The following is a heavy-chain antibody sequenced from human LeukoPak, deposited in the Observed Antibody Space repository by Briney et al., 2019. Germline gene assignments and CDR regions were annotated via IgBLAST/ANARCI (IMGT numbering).Heavy chain of an antibody. CDR1: GFTFNIYA. J-gene: IGHJ4*02. Sequence: GGSLRLSCAASGFTFNIYAMHWVRQAPVKGLEWVAVISYDESDKYYADSVKGRFTISRDNSKNTLYLQMNSLRVEDTAVYYCARRWSFDHWGQGTLVTVSS. V-gene: IGHV3-30*04. CDR2: ISYDESDK. D-gene: IGHD6-13*01. CDR3: ARRWSFDH.